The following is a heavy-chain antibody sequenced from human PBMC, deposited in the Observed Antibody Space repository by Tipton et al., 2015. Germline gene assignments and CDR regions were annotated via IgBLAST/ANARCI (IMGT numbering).Heavy chain of an antibody. CDR2: IYHSASS. J-gene: IGHJ4*02. CDR3: ARHKDSGTYPMDC. CDR1: GDSIHKYY. Sequence: TLSLTCTVSGDSIHKYYLTWIRQPPGRGLEWIGYIYHSASSNYNPSLKSRISMSVDTSKNQISLKMTSVTAADTAFYYCARHKDSGTYPMDCWGQGTLVTVSS. D-gene: IGHD3-10*01. V-gene: IGHV4-59*01.